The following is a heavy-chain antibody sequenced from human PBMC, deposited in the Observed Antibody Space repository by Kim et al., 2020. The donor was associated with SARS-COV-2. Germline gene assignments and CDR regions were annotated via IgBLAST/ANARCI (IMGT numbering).Heavy chain of an antibody. D-gene: IGHD3-16*02. Sequence: GGSLRLSCAASGFTFSSYEMNWVRQAPGKGLEWVSYISSSGSTIYYADSVKGRFTISRDNAKNSLYLQMNSLRAEDTAVYYCARGHYDYVWGSYRKGRDYYYGMDVWGQGTTVTVSS. J-gene: IGHJ6*02. CDR2: ISSSGSTI. CDR1: GFTFSSYE. V-gene: IGHV3-48*03. CDR3: ARGHYDYVWGSYRKGRDYYYGMDV.